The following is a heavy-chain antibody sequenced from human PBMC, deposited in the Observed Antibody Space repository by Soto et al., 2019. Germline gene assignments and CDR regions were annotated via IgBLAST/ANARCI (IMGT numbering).Heavy chain of an antibody. CDR1: GFTFSSYT. D-gene: IGHD2-15*01. CDR2: ISSGSSYI. V-gene: IGHV3-21*01. J-gene: IGHJ4*02. Sequence: GGSLRLSCAASGFTFSSYTMNWVRQAPGKGLEWVSSISSGSSYIYYADSMKGRFTISRDNAKNSLYLQMNSLRAEDTAVYYCARGVLSDRGSCFWPTASLYFDDWGQGPQVTVSS. CDR3: ARGVLSDRGSCFWPTASLYFDD.